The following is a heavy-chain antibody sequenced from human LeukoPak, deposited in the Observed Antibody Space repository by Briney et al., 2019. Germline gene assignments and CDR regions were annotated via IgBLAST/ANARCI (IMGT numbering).Heavy chain of an antibody. CDR1: GGSISSSSYY. CDR2: IYYSGST. D-gene: IGHD3-10*01. V-gene: IGHV4-39*01. J-gene: IGHJ5*02. Sequence: PSETLSLTCTVSGGSISSSSYYWGWIRQPPGKGLEWIGSIYYSGSTYYNPSLKSRVTISVDTSKNQFSLKLSSVTAADTAVCYCARRGLYYYGSGSYYRSWFDPWGQGALVTVSS. CDR3: ARRGLYYYGSGSYYRSWFDP.